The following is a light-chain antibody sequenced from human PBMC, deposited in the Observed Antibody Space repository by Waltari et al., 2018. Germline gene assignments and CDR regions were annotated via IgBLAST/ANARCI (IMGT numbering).Light chain of an antibody. Sequence: QSALTQPASVSGSPGQSITISCTGTSSDVGGYNYVSWYQQHPGNAPKLMIYDVSNRPSGVSKRFSGSKSGNTASLTISGLHTEDEADYYCSSYTSSSTLVVFGGGTKLTVL. J-gene: IGLJ2*01. CDR1: SSDVGGYNY. CDR3: SSYTSSSTLVV. CDR2: DVS. V-gene: IGLV2-14*03.